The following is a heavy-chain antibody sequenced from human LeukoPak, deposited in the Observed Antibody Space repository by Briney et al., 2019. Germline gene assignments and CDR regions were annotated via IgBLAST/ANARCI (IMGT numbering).Heavy chain of an antibody. V-gene: IGHV3-23*01. CDR2: ISGSGGST. D-gene: IGHD6-19*01. CDR1: GFTFSSSS. J-gene: IGHJ4*02. Sequence: PGGSLRLSCAASGFTFSSSSMSWVRQAPGKGLEWVSVISGSGGSTDYADSVKGRFTISRDNSKNTLYLQINSLRAEDTAVYYCAKGSGWYVWGQRTLVTVSS. CDR3: AKGSGWYV.